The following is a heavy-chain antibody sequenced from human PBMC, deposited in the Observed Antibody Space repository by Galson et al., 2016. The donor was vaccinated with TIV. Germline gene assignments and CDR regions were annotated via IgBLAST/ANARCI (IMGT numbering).Heavy chain of an antibody. D-gene: IGHD1-14*01. V-gene: IGHV4-59*01. CDR1: GDSLYTYY. CDR2: DHDIGTS. J-gene: IGHJ4*02. Sequence: SETLSLTCTLSGDSLYTYYWSWFRQPPGRGLEWIGDDHDIGTSNKNPSLESRVTISLDVSNNQLSLRLTSVTAGDTAVYFCARVPGRAPDYWGQGTPVIVSS. CDR3: ARVPGRAPDY.